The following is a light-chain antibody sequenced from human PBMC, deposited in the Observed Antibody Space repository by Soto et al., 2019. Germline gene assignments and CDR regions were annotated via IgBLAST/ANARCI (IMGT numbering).Light chain of an antibody. Sequence: DIHMTQSPSTLSASVGDRVTITCRASQSVSYWLAWYQQKPGKAPKLLIHDASSLESGVPSRFRGGGSGQEFTLTISGLQPDDFAPYSCQQYRFSFGPGTKVEMK. J-gene: IGKJ3*01. V-gene: IGKV1-5*01. CDR3: QQYRFS. CDR1: QSVSYW. CDR2: DAS.